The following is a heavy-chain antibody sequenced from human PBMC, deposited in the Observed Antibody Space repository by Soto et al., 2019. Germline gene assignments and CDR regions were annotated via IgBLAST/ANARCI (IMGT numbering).Heavy chain of an antibody. V-gene: IGHV4-59*08. CDR2: VHHSWGS. CDR3: ARQGFGPLHGLVDV. J-gene: IGHJ6*02. Sequence: QVQLQESGPGLVKPSETLSLSCTVSGGSISSYYWSWFRQSPGKRMEWIGYVHHSWGSSYNPSLPSGVAISLDTSKSQFSLKVTSVTATDTAVYYCARQGFGPLHGLVDVWGQGTTVTVSS. CDR1: GGSISSYY. D-gene: IGHD3-10*01.